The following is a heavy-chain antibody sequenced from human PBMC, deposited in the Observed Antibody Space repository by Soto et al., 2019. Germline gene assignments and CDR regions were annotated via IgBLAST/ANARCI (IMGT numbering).Heavy chain of an antibody. V-gene: IGHV4-31*03. Sequence: SETLSLTCTVSGGSISSGGYYWSWIRQHPGKGLEWIGYIYYSGSTYYNPSLKSRVTISVDTSKNQFSLKLSSVTAADTAVYYCARDGGSSGYSYYGMDVWGQGTTVTVSS. CDR2: IYYSGST. D-gene: IGHD3-22*01. J-gene: IGHJ6*02. CDR1: GGSISSGGYY. CDR3: ARDGGSSGYSYYGMDV.